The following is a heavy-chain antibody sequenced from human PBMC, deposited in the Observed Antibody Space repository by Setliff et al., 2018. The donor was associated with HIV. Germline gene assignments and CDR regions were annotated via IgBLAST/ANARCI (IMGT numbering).Heavy chain of an antibody. CDR2: IVPLLGIA. D-gene: IGHD1-26*01. CDR1: GYTLTEVS. J-gene: IGHJ4*02. Sequence: EASVKVSCKISGYTLTEVSMHWVRQAPGKGLEWMGGIVPLLGIATYAQNFRGRITISADKSTDTAYMELSTLRFEDTAVYYCASRAAGPSGRFFYYFNQWGQGTLVTVSS. V-gene: IGHV1-24*01. CDR3: ASRAAGPSGRFFYYFNQ.